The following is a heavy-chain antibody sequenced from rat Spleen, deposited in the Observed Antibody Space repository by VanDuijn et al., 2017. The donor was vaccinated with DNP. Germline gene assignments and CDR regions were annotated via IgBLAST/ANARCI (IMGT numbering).Heavy chain of an antibody. J-gene: IGHJ2*01. CDR3: AKAGGYSPWYFDY. CDR1: GFTFSNYY. CDR2: ISTGGGST. V-gene: IGHV5S23*01. Sequence: EVQLVESGGGLVQPGRSLKLSCAASGFTFSNYYMAWVRQAPKKGLECVASISTGGGSTYYGDSVKGRFTISRDNAKSTLYLQMDSLRSEETATYYCAKAGGYSPWYFDYWGQGVMVTVSS. D-gene: IGHD1-11*01.